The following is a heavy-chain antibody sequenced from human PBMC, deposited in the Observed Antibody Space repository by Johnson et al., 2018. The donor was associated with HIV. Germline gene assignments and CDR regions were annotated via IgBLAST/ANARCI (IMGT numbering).Heavy chain of an antibody. V-gene: IGHV3-13*01. CDR2: IGPAADT. J-gene: IGHJ3*02. D-gene: IGHD4-11*01. CDR1: GFTFSSYD. Sequence: EVQLVESGGGLVQPGGSLRLSCAASGFTFSSYDIHWVRQATGKGLESVSPIGPAADTYYPGSVKGRFTISTDTSKNTLYLQMNALRAEDTAVYYCAKDHDYIGHGAFDIWGQGTMVTVSS. CDR3: AKDHDYIGHGAFDI.